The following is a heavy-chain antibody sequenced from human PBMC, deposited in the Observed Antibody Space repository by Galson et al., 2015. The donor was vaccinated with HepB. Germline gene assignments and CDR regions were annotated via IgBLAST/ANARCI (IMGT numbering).Heavy chain of an antibody. V-gene: IGHV3-64D*06. CDR3: VKEFWGYDSPYFYMDV. CDR1: GFTFSSYA. J-gene: IGHJ6*03. Sequence: SLRLSCAASGFTFSSYAMYWVRQAPGKGLEYVSVIGSNGGSTYYADSVKGRFTVSRDNSKNMLYLQTSSLRAEDTAVYYCVKEFWGYDSPYFYMDVWGKGTTVTVSS. D-gene: IGHD5-12*01. CDR2: IGSNGGST.